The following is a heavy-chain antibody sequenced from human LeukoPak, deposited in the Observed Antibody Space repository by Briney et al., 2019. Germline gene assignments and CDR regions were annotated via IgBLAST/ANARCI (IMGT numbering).Heavy chain of an antibody. CDR2: IRYDGSNK. CDR3: AKDRQQWRTPSYYFNS. D-gene: IGHD6-19*01. J-gene: IGHJ4*02. CDR1: GFTFSSYV. Sequence: GGSLRLSCAASGFTFSSYVMHWVRQAPGKGLEWVAFIRYDGSNKYYADSVKGRFTISRDNSKNTLYLQMNSLRVEDTAVYYCAKDRQQWRTPSYYFNSGAREPWSPSPQ. V-gene: IGHV3-30*02.